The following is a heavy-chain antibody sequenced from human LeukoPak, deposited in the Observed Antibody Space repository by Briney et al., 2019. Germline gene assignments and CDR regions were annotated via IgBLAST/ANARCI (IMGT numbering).Heavy chain of an antibody. V-gene: IGHV1-2*02. D-gene: IGHD2-2*01. J-gene: IGHJ4*02. CDR3: ARLASDIVVVPAAV. CDR2: INPNSGGT. CDR1: GYSFTGYY. Sequence: GAAVKVSCKASGYSFTGYYMHWVRQTPGQGLEWMGWINPNSGGTNYAQKFQGRVTMTRDTSISTAYMELSRLRSDDTAVYYCARLASDIVVVPAAVWGQGTLVTVSS.